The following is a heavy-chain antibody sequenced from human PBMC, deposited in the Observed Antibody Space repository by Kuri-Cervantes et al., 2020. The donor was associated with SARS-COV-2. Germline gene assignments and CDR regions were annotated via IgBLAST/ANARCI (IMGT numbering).Heavy chain of an antibody. CDR2: TIPRLGLT. CDR3: ARDHALRYFDWLFPTDAFDI. Sequence: SVKVSCKASGGTFSSYAISWVRQAPGQGLEWMGVTIPRLGLTNYAQRFQGRVTITRDTSASTAYMELSSLRSEDTAVYYCARDHALRYFDWLFPTDAFDIWGQGTMVTVSS. V-gene: IGHV1-69*10. J-gene: IGHJ3*02. D-gene: IGHD3-9*01. CDR1: GGTFSSYA.